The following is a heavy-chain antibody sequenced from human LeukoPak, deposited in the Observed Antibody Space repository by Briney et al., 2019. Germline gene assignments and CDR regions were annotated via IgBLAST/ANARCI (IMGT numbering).Heavy chain of an antibody. CDR3: ARDSYYYGSGGYFDY. CDR2: ISYDGSNK. Sequence: PGRSLRLSCAASGFTFSSYARHWVRQAPGKGLEWVAVISYDGSNKYYADSVKGRFTISRDNSKNTLYLQMNSLRADDTAVYYCARDSYYYGSGGYFDYWGQGTLVTVSS. D-gene: IGHD3-10*01. J-gene: IGHJ4*02. CDR1: GFTFSSYA. V-gene: IGHV3-30-3*01.